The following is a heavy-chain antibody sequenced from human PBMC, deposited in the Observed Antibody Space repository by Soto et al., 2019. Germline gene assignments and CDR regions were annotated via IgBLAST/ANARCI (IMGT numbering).Heavy chain of an antibody. D-gene: IGHD4-17*01. J-gene: IGHJ6*02. CDR1: GYSFSDYW. V-gene: IGHV5-10-1*01. Sequence: GESLKISCKGSGYSFSDYWIGWVRQMSGKGLEWMGKIDPSDTYTNYSPSLQGHVTISVDKSISTAYLQWSSLKASDSAVYDCVSRIPVSGQWYYYGMDVWGQGTTVTVPS. CDR2: IDPSDTYT. CDR3: VSRIPVSGQWYYYGMDV.